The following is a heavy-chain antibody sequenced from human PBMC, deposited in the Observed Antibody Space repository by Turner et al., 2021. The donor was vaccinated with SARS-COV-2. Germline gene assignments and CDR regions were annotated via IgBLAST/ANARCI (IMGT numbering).Heavy chain of an antibody. CDR1: GFTFSSYW. Sequence: EVQLVESGGGLVQPGGSLRLSCAASGFTFSSYWMHWVRQAPGKGLVWVSRINSDGSSTSYAVSVKGRFTISRDNAKNTLYLQMNSLRAEDTAVYYCARVGIAAAGPTFYYYYYGMDVWGQGTTVTVSS. CDR2: INSDGSST. V-gene: IGHV3-74*01. CDR3: ARVGIAAAGPTFYYYYYGMDV. D-gene: IGHD6-13*01. J-gene: IGHJ6*02.